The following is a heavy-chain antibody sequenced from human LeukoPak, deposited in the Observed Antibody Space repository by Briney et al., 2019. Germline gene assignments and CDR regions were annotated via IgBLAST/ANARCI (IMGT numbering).Heavy chain of an antibody. CDR2: IYASGRT. V-gene: IGHV4-4*07. CDR1: GGSTSTYY. CDR3: ARRQLLGLFF. Sequence: PSETLSPSCTVSGGSTSTYYWTGIRQPAGKGLEWIGRIYASGRTDYNPSLKSRVTMSVDTSKNQFSLNLSSVTAADTAVYYCARRQLLGLFFWGQRALVTVSS. D-gene: IGHD2-2*01. J-gene: IGHJ4*02.